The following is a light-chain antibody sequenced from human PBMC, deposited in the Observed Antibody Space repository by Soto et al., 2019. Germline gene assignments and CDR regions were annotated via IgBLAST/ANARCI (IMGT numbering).Light chain of an antibody. CDR3: GTWDSSLSAYV. J-gene: IGLJ1*01. Sequence: QSVLTQPPSVSAAPGQKVTISCSGTSSNIGNNYVSWYQQLPGTAPKLLIYDNNKRPSGIPDRFSGSKSGTSATLGITGLQTGDEADYYCGTWDSSLSAYVFGPVTKLTVL. CDR1: SSNIGNNY. V-gene: IGLV1-51*01. CDR2: DNN.